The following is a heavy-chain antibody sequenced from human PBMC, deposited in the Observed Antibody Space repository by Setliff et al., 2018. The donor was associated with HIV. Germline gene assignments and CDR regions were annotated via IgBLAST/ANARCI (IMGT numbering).Heavy chain of an antibody. CDR1: GYTFSSYA. J-gene: IGHJ3*02. D-gene: IGHD2-21*01. V-gene: IGHV1-46*01. Sequence: ASVKVSCKASGYTFSSYAINWVRQAPGQGLEWMGIITPIGGGTNYAQKFQGRVTMTTDTSTSTVYMHLSSLRSNDTAVYYCARDGERYNFDIWGQGTM. CDR3: ARDGERYNFDI. CDR2: ITPIGGGT.